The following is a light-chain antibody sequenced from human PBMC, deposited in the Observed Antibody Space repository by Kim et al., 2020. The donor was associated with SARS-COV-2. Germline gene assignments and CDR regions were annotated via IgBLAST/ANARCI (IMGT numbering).Light chain of an antibody. Sequence: GQGVTISCSGSSSNIGINYVYWYQQLPGTAPKLLIYRNNQRPSGVPDRFSGSKSGTSASLAISGLRSEDEAEYYCAAWDDSLSGRVFGGGTQLTVL. CDR2: RNN. CDR1: SSNIGINY. J-gene: IGLJ3*02. V-gene: IGLV1-47*01. CDR3: AAWDDSLSGRV.